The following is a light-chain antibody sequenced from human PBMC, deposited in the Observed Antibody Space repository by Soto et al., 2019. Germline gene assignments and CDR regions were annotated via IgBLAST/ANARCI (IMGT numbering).Light chain of an antibody. J-gene: IGKJ3*01. CDR2: DAS. CDR1: QSVSSNF. Sequence: EIVLTQSPGTLSLSPGERGTLSCRASQSVSSNFLAWYQQKPGQAPRLLIFDASTRATGIPDRFTGRGSGTDFTLTISRLEPEDFAVYYCQQYNNWPPRTFGPGTKVDIK. V-gene: IGKV3-20*01. CDR3: QQYNNWPPRT.